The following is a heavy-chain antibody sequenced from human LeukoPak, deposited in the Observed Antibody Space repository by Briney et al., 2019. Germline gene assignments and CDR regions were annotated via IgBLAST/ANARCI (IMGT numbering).Heavy chain of an antibody. CDR2: INPNSGGT. D-gene: IGHD5-24*01. CDR1: GYTFTGYY. CDR3: ARDILRDGYNLGDFDY. Sequence: ASVKVSCKASGYTFTGYYMHWVRQAPGQGLEWMGRINPNSGGTNYAQKFQGRVTMTRDTSISTAYMELSRLRSDDTAVYYCARDILRDGYNLGDFDYWGQGTLVTVSS. J-gene: IGHJ4*02. V-gene: IGHV1-2*06.